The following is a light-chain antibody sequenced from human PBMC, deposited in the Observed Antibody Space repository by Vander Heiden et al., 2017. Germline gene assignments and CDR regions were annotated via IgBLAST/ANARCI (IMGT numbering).Light chain of an antibody. CDR1: SSDVGGYNY. J-gene: IGLJ2*01. Sequence: QSALTQPASVSGSPGQSITISCTGTSSDVGGYNYVPWYQQHPGKAPKLMIYDVSNRPSGVSNRFSGSKSGNTASLTISGLQAEDEADYYCSSYTSSSTLVLGGGTKLT. CDR3: SSYTSSSTLV. CDR2: DVS. V-gene: IGLV2-14*01.